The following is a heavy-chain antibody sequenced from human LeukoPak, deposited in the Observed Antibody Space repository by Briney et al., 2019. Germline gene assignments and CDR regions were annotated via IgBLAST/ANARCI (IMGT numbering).Heavy chain of an antibody. Sequence: GGSLRLSCAASGFTFSSYAMHWVRQAPGKGLEWVAVISYDGSNKYCADSVKGRFTISRDNSKNTLYLQVNSLRAEDTAVYYCANENYYDSSGFPDHWGQGTLVTVSS. CDR2: ISYDGSNK. D-gene: IGHD3-22*01. V-gene: IGHV3-30-3*02. J-gene: IGHJ4*02. CDR3: ANENYYDSSGFPDH. CDR1: GFTFSSYA.